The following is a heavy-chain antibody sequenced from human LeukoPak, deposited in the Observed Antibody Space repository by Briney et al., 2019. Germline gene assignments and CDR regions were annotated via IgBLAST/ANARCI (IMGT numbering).Heavy chain of an antibody. CDR1: GFTFSSYG. J-gene: IGHJ4*02. Sequence: PGGSLRLSCAASGFTFSSYGMHWVRQAPGKGLEWVAVISYDGSNKYYADSVKGRFTISRDNSKNTLYLQMNSLRAEDTAVYYCATDSSGYSPSHNDYWGQGTLVTVSS. CDR3: ATDSSGYSPSHNDY. CDR2: ISYDGSNK. V-gene: IGHV3-30*03. D-gene: IGHD3-22*01.